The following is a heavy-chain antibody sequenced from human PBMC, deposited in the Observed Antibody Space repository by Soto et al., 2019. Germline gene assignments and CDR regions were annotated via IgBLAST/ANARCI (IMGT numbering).Heavy chain of an antibody. CDR2: IYPGDSDT. CDR3: AFSSSSVNRFGP. D-gene: IGHD6-13*01. CDR1: GYSFTNYW. V-gene: IGHV5-51*01. J-gene: IGHJ5*02. Sequence: PGESLKISCKGSGYSFTNYWIAWVRQMPGKGLEWMGIIYPGDSDTKYSPSFQGQVTFSADKSISTAYLQWSSLKASDTAMYYCAFSSSSVNRFGPWGQGTLVTVSS.